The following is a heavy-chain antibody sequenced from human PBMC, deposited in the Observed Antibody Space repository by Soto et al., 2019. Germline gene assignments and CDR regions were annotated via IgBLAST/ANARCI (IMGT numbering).Heavy chain of an antibody. Sequence: EVQLVESGGGLVKPGGSLRLSCAASGFTFSSYSMNWVRQAPGKGLEWVSSISSSSSYIYYADSVKGRFTISRDNAKNSLYLQMNSLRAEDTAVYYCARDTGARVVVAATYYYYYYMDVWGKGTTVTVSS. D-gene: IGHD2-15*01. J-gene: IGHJ6*03. V-gene: IGHV3-21*01. CDR2: ISSSSSYI. CDR3: ARDTGARVVVAATYYYYYYMDV. CDR1: GFTFSSYS.